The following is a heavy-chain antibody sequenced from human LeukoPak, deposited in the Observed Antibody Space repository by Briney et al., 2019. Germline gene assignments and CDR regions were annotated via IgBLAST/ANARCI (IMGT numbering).Heavy chain of an antibody. CDR3: ARRAPSGSSWFYFDY. D-gene: IGHD6-13*01. CDR2: IYYSGST. Sequence: SETLSLTCAVSGGSISSYYWSWIRQPPGKGLEWIGYIYYSGSTNYNPSLKSRVTISVDTSKNQFSLKLSSVTAADTAVYYCARRAPSGSSWFYFDYWGQGTLVTVSS. CDR1: GGSISSYY. J-gene: IGHJ4*02. V-gene: IGHV4-59*01.